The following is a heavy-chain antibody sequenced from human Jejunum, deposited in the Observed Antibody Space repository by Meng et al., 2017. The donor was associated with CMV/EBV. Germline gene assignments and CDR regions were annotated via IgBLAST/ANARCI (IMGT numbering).Heavy chain of an antibody. V-gene: IGHV4-30-4*08. D-gene: IGHD6-6*01. J-gene: IGHJ5*02. CDR1: GSISSGEYY. CDR2: IYYRGST. CDR3: ARVPSSSGCNWFDP. Sequence: GSISSGEYYWSGIRQPPGKGLEWVAYIYYRGSTYYNPSLKSRLTISVDASKNHFSLNLSSVTAADTAVYYCARVPSSSGCNWFDPWGQGILVTVSS.